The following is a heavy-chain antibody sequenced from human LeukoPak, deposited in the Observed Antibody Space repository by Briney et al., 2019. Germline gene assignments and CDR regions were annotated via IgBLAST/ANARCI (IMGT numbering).Heavy chain of an antibody. D-gene: IGHD5-12*01. J-gene: IGHJ4*02. CDR2: ISYDGSNK. CDR3: ARDGQPSMVAKYYFDY. V-gene: IGHV3-30*03. CDR1: GFTFSSYG. Sequence: GGSLRLSCAASGFTFSSYGMHWVRQAPGKGLEWVAVISYDGSNKYYADSVKGRFTISRDNSKNTLYLQMNSLRAEDTAVYYCARDGQPSMVAKYYFDYWGQGTLVTVSS.